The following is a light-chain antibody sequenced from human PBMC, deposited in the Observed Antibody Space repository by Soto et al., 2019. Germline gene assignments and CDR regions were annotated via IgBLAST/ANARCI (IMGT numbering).Light chain of an antibody. CDR1: QSISSW. J-gene: IGKJ2*01. Sequence: DIQMTQSPSTLSTSVGDRVTITCRASQSISSWLAWYQQKPGKAPKLLIYKTSSLESGVPSRFSGSGSGTDFTLTISGLQPDDFATFYCQQYYSDSYTFGQGTKLEIK. CDR2: KTS. CDR3: QQYYSDSYT. V-gene: IGKV1-5*03.